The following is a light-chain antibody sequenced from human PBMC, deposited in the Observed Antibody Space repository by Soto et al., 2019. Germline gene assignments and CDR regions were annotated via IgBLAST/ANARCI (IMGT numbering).Light chain of an antibody. CDR3: QQYNNWPRK. J-gene: IGKJ1*01. Sequence: EIVMTQSPATLSVSPGERATLSFRASQSVRSNLAWYQQKPGQAPRLLIYGSSSRATGIPDRFSGSGSGTEFTLTISSLQSEDFAVYYCQQYNNWPRKFGQGTKVDIK. CDR2: GSS. V-gene: IGKV3D-15*01. CDR1: QSVRSN.